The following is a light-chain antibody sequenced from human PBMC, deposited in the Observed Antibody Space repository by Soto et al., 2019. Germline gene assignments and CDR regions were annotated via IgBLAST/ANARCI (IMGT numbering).Light chain of an antibody. CDR2: EVT. CDR1: SSDVGGYNF. Sequence: QSALTQPASVSGSPGQSITISCTGTSSDVGGYNFVSWYQQHPGKAPQLVIYEVTNRPSGISNRFSGSKSGNTASLTISGLQAEDEADYYCNSYTSSSTVVFGGGTKLTVL. V-gene: IGLV2-14*01. CDR3: NSYTSSSTVV. J-gene: IGLJ2*01.